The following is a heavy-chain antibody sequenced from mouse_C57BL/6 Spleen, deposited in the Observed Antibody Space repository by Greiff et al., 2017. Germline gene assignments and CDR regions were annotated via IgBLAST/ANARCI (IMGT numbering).Heavy chain of an antibody. CDR2: IYPGDGDT. J-gene: IGHJ2*01. CDR3: ARGGYDGYLYFDY. D-gene: IGHD2-3*01. V-gene: IGHV1-80*01. Sequence: LMESGAELVKPGASVKISCKASGYAFSSYWMNWVKQRPGKGLEWIGQIYPGDGDTNYNGKFKGKATLTADKSSSTAYMQLSSLTSEDSAVYFCARGGYDGYLYFDYWGQGTTLTVSS. CDR1: GYAFSSYW.